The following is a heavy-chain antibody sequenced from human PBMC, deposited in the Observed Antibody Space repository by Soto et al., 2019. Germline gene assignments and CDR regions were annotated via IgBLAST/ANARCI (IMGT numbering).Heavy chain of an antibody. CDR3: ARDREGITVASSFDL. CDR1: GYTFTSYA. CDR2: INAGNGNT. Sequence: QVQLVQSGAEVKKPGASVKVSCKASGYTFTSYAMHWVRQAPGQRLEWMGWINAGNGNTKYSQKFQGRVTITRDTSASTADKKLSSMRSEDTAVYYCARDREGITVASSFDLWGRGTLVTVSS. V-gene: IGHV1-3*01. J-gene: IGHJ2*01. D-gene: IGHD6-19*01.